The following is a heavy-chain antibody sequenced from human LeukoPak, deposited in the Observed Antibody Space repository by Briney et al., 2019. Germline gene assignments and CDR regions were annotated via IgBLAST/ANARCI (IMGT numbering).Heavy chain of an antibody. D-gene: IGHD6-13*01. CDR3: ARDYSQQLVWLDWFDP. J-gene: IGHJ5*02. V-gene: IGHV4-34*01. CDR2: INHSGST. Sequence: SETLSLTCAVYGGSFSGYYWSWTRQPPGKGLEWIGEINHSGSTNYNPSLKSRVTISVDTSKNQFSLKLSSVTAADTAVYYCARDYSQQLVWLDWFDPWGQGTLVTVSS. CDR1: GGSFSGYY.